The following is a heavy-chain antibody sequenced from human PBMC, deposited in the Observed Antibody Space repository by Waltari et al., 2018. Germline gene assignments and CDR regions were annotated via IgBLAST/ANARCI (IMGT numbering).Heavy chain of an antibody. Sequence: QVQLVQSGADVKRPGASVMVSCKASGYTFTSYDIHWVRQATGQGLEWMGWMDPKNGNTAYAQKFQGRVTLTRDTSINTAYMDLSSLTSEDTGMYFCARGTDYGDY. CDR3: ARGTDYGDY. J-gene: IGHJ4*03. CDR2: MDPKNGNT. V-gene: IGHV1-8*01. D-gene: IGHD4-17*01. CDR1: GYTFTSYD.